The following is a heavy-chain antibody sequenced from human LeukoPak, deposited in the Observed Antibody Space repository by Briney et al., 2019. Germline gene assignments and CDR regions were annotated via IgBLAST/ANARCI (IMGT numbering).Heavy chain of an antibody. J-gene: IGHJ6*02. CDR3: AKDRLDGYNFRGMDV. Sequence: PGGSLRLSCAASGFAFSDYGMHRVRQAPGKGLEWVAVISSDGSNEYYADSVRGRSTISRDNSKNTVYMQMRSLRGEDTAVYYCAKDRLDGYNFRGMDVWGQGTTVSVSS. CDR2: ISSDGSNE. CDR1: GFAFSDYG. D-gene: IGHD5-24*01. V-gene: IGHV3-30*18.